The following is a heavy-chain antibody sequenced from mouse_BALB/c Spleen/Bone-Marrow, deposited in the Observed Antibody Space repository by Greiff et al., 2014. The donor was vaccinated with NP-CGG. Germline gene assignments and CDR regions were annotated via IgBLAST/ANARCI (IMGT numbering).Heavy chain of an antibody. CDR1: GFTFSSFG. CDR3: TRSEALGAIDY. CDR2: ISSGSSTI. D-gene: IGHD1-2*01. J-gene: IGHJ4*01. V-gene: IGHV5-17*02. Sequence: DVMLVESGGGLVQPGGSRKLSCAASGFTFSSFGMHWVRQAPEKGLEWVAYISSGSSTIYYADTMKGRFTISRDNPKNTLFLQMTSLRSEDTAMYYCTRSEALGAIDYWGQGTSVTVSS.